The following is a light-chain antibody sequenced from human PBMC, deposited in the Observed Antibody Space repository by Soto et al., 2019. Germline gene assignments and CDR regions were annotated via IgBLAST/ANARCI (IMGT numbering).Light chain of an antibody. J-gene: IGKJ4*01. CDR3: QQRSNWPLT. Sequence: EIVLTQSPATLSLSPGERATLSCRASQSVSSYLAWYQQKPGQAPRLLIYDASNRATGIPARFSGSGSGTDFTLTISSPEPEDFAVYYCQQRSNWPLTFGGGTKVEFK. CDR2: DAS. V-gene: IGKV3-11*01. CDR1: QSVSSY.